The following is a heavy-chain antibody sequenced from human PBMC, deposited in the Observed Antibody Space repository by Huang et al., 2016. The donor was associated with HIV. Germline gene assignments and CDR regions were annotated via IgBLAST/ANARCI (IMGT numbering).Heavy chain of an antibody. V-gene: IGHV7-4-1*02. CDR2: INTNTGNP. Sequence: QVQLVQSGSALRKPGASVKISCKASGYTFSSYAINWMRQAPGQGLEWMGWINTNTGNPTNAQGFTGRFVLSLDTSVRTAYLQISSLKAEDTDVYYCARVRETWGDAFDIWGQGTMVTVSS. D-gene: IGHD1-26*01. CDR1: GYTFSSYA. J-gene: IGHJ3*02. CDR3: ARVRETWGDAFDI.